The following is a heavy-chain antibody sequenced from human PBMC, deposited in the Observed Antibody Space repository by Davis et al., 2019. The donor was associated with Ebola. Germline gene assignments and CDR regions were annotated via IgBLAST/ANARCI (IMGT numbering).Heavy chain of an antibody. CDR1: GFTFSSYA. V-gene: IGHV3-23*01. CDR2: ISGSGGST. J-gene: IGHJ4*02. Sequence: PGGSLRLSCAASGFTFSSYAMTWVRQAPGKGLEWVSVISGSGGSTYYPDSVKGRFTISRDNSRNTLYLQMNSLRADDTAVYYCGGAWDWGQGTLVTVSS. D-gene: IGHD1-26*01. CDR3: GGAWD.